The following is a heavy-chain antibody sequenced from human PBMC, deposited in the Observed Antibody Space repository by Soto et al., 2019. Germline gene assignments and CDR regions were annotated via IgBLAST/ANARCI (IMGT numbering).Heavy chain of an antibody. Sequence: GESLKISCQGSGHRFTSSSTGWVRQMPGKGLEWLGNVYPSDYDVRYSPSFEGRVTISADNYINTAYLHLLNLKASDTAIYYCTKGTTSPFDSRGERSRVTVSS. CDR3: TKGTTSPFDS. CDR1: GHRFTSSS. CDR2: VYPSDYDV. D-gene: IGHD3-10*01. J-gene: IGHJ4*02. V-gene: IGHV5-51*01.